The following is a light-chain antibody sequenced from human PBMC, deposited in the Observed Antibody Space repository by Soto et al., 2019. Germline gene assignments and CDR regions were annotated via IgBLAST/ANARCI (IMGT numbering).Light chain of an antibody. V-gene: IGKV3-20*01. J-gene: IGKJ4*01. CDR3: QQYGGSPAVT. CDR2: SAS. CDR1: QTVSSSN. Sequence: EVVLTQSPGTLSLSPGERATLSCRASQTVSSSNLAWYQHKPGQPPRLIVYSASSRATGIPVRFSGSGSGTDFTLSISRLEPEDFAVYYCQQYGGSPAVTFGGGTKVEIK.